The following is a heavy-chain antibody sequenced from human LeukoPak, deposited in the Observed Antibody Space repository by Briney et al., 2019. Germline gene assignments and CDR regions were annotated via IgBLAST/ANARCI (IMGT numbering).Heavy chain of an antibody. D-gene: IGHD1-14*01. J-gene: IGHJ4*02. CDR2: ISFDGSDK. Sequence: PGRSLRLSCAASGFSFSSFAMHWVRQAPGKGLEWVTVISFDGSDKFYTDSVKGRFTISRENSKNTLYLQMNNLTAEVTAVYYCATVGIRTASVNWGQGTLVSVSP. CDR1: GFSFSSFA. V-gene: IGHV3-30*04. CDR3: ATVGIRTASVN.